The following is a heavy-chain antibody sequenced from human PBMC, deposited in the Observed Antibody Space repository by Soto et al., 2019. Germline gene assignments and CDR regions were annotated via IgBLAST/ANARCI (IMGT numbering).Heavy chain of an antibody. CDR1: GYTFTSYG. CDR3: ARMSVRTMLYYFDY. V-gene: IGHV1-18*04. Sequence: GASVKVSCKASGYTFTSYGISWVRQAPGQGLEWMGWISAYNGNTNYAQKLQGRVNMTTDTSTSTAYTELRSLRSDDTAVYYCARMSVRTMLYYFDYWGQGTLVTVSS. D-gene: IGHD2-8*01. CDR2: ISAYNGNT. J-gene: IGHJ4*02.